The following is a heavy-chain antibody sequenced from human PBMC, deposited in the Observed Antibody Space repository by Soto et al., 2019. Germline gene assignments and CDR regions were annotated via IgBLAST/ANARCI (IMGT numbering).Heavy chain of an antibody. CDR2: ISGSGGST. CDR1: GFTFSSYA. CDR3: AKSPSRVFFWFDP. J-gene: IGHJ5*02. D-gene: IGHD3-10*01. Sequence: QTGGSLRLSCAASGFTFSSYAMSWVRQAPGKGLEWVSAISGSGGSTYYADSVKGRFTISRDNSKNTLYLQMNSLGAEDTAVYYCAKSPSRVFFWFDPWGQGTLVTVSS. V-gene: IGHV3-23*01.